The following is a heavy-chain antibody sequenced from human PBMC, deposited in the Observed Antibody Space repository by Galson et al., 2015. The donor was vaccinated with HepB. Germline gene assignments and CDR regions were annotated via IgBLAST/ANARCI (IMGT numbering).Heavy chain of an antibody. CDR2: IYYSGST. CDR1: GGSISSYY. CDR3: ARSLTGQSIAAAGSWFDP. V-gene: IGHV4-59*01. D-gene: IGHD6-13*01. Sequence: SETLSLTCTVSGGSISSYYWSWIRQPPGKGLEWIGYIYYSGSTNYNPSLKSRVTISVDTSKNQFSLKLSSVTAADTAVYYCARSLTGQSIAAAGSWFDPWGQGTLVTVSS. J-gene: IGHJ5*02.